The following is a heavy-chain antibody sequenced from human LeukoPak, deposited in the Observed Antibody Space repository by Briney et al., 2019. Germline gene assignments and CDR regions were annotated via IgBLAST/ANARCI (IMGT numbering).Heavy chain of an antibody. Sequence: ASVKVSCKASGYTFTSYGISWVRQAPGQGLEWMGWISAYNGNTNYAQKLQGRVTMTTDTSTSTAHMELRSLRSDDTAVYYCARDYYDSSGCDYWGQGTLVTVSS. CDR2: ISAYNGNT. J-gene: IGHJ4*02. CDR3: ARDYYDSSGCDY. D-gene: IGHD3-22*01. V-gene: IGHV1-18*01. CDR1: GYTFTSYG.